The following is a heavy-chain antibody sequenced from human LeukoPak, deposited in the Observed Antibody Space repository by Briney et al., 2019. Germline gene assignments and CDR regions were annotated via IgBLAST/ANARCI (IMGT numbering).Heavy chain of an antibody. D-gene: IGHD6-19*01. J-gene: IGHJ3*02. Sequence: GGSLRLSRAASGFTFSSYDIHWVRQAPGKGLEWVAVIWYDGSNKYYTDSVKGRFTISRDNSKNTLYLQMNSLRAEDTAMYYCARGFSSGWYGGDAFDIWGQGTMVTVSS. CDR3: ARGFSSGWYGGDAFDI. V-gene: IGHV3-33*01. CDR2: IWYDGSNK. CDR1: GFTFSSYD.